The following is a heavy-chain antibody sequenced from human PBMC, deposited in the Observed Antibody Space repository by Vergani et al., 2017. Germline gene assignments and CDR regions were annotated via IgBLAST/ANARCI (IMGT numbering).Heavy chain of an antibody. CDR1: GYTFTSYY. J-gene: IGHJ4*02. CDR2: INPSGGST. D-gene: IGHD3-10*01. Sequence: QVQLVQSGAEVKKPGASVKVSCKASGYTFTSYYMHWVRQAPGQGLEWMGIINPSGGSTSYAQKFQGRVTMTRDTSTSTVYMELSSLRSEDTAVYYCAKVSRRITMVRGVAKAYWGQGTLVTVSS. V-gene: IGHV1-46*01. CDR3: AKVSRRITMVRGVAKAY.